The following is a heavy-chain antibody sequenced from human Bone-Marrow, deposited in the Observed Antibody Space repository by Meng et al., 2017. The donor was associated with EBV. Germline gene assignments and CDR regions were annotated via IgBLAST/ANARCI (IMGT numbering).Heavy chain of an antibody. CDR1: GDILTNYG. D-gene: IGHD2-2*01. CDR2: IIPVSGTT. V-gene: IGHV1-69*01. CDR3: AAPKYCSGTSCYEVFDF. J-gene: IGHJ4*02. Sequence: QVQRVPSGAEVKKTGSSVRVSCRASGDILTNYGISWVRQAPGQGLEWMGGIIPVSGTTNYAQKFQDRLTITADESTNTAYMDLSSLGFEDTAMYYCAAPKYCSGTSCYEVFDFWGQGSLVTVSS.